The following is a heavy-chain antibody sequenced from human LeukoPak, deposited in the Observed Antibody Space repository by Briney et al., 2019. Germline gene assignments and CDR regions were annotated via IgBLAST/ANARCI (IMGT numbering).Heavy chain of an antibody. D-gene: IGHD6-19*01. CDR1: GFTFSSYG. CDR2: ISGSGGST. Sequence: GGSLRLSCAASGFTFSSYGMSWVRQAPGKGLEWVSAISGSGGSTYFADSVKGRFTISRDNSKNTLYLQMNSLRAEDTAVYYCARAREEGQWLVPYYYYYYMDVWGKGTTVTISS. V-gene: IGHV3-23*01. CDR3: ARAREEGQWLVPYYYYYYMDV. J-gene: IGHJ6*03.